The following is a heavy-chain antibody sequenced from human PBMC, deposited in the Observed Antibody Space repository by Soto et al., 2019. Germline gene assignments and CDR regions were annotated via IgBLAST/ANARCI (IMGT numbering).Heavy chain of an antibody. CDR3: ARDASYYSLWSGYYPSRNGMDV. CDR1: GFTFSSFG. CDR2: IWYDGSKK. V-gene: IGHV3-33*01. J-gene: IGHJ6*02. Sequence: QVQVVESGGGVVQPGRSLRLSCAASGFTFSSFGIHWVRQAPGKGLEWVSLIWYDGSKKSYGDSVKGRFTISRDNSRNTVYLQINSLRADDTAVYYCARDASYYSLWSGYYPSRNGMDVWGQGTTVTVSS. D-gene: IGHD3-3*01.